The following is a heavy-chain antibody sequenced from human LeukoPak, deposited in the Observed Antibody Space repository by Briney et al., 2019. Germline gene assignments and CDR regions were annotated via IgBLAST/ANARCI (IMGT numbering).Heavy chain of an antibody. CDR3: TRGGYSYGYVY. J-gene: IGHJ4*01. Sequence: PSETLSLTCVVSGGSISGGGYSWNWIRQPPGKGLEWIGYIFYSGTTYYNPSLKSRVTISVDTSKNQFSLKLSSVTAADTAVYYCTRGGYSYGYVYWGQGTLVTVSS. CDR1: GGSISGGGYS. D-gene: IGHD5-18*01. V-gene: IGHV4-30-4*07. CDR2: IFYSGTT.